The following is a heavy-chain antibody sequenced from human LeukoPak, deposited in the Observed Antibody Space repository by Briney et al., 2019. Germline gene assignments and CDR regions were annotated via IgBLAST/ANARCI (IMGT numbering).Heavy chain of an antibody. CDR2: IIPIFGTA. J-gene: IGHJ3*02. CDR1: GGTFSSYA. CDR3: ARPQGGSGSPWDAFDI. V-gene: IGHV1-69*05. Sequence: ASVKVSCKASGGTFSSYAISWVRQAPGQGLEWMGGIIPIFGTANYAQKFQGRVTITTDESTSTAYMELSSLRSEDTAVYYCARPQGGSGSPWDAFDIWGQGTMVTVSS. D-gene: IGHD1-26*01.